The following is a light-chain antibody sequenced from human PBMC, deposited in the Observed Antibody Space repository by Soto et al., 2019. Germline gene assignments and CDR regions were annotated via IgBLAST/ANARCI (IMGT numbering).Light chain of an antibody. CDR2: XXX. V-gene: IGLV2-14*01. J-gene: IGLJ2*01. CDR3: SSYTSSSTLL. CDR1: SSDVGGYNY. Sequence: QSALTQPASVSGSPGQSITISCTGTSSDVGGYNYVSWYQQHPGKAPKLMIXXXXXXXXXXXXXXXXSKSGNTASLTISGXXAXXXXXXYCSSYTSSSTLLFGGGTKLTVL.